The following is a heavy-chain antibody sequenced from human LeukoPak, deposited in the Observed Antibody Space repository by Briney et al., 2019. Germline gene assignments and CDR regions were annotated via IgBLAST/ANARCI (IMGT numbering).Heavy chain of an antibody. Sequence: PGGSLRLSCAASGFIFSSYSMNWVRQAPGKGLEWVSFISSSSSTIYYADSVKGRLTISRDNAKNSLYLQMNSLRAEDTAVYYCTRVHGGYPFDSWGQGTLVTVSS. V-gene: IGHV3-48*01. D-gene: IGHD2-15*01. CDR2: ISSSSSTI. CDR3: TRVHGGYPFDS. J-gene: IGHJ4*02. CDR1: GFIFSSYS.